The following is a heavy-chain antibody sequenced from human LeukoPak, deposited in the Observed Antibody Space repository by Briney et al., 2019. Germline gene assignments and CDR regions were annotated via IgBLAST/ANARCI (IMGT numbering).Heavy chain of an antibody. V-gene: IGHV3-33*08. D-gene: IGHD6-19*01. J-gene: IGHJ6*02. CDR2: IWHDGSNK. CDR3: ARERVTGTSYYYYYGMDV. CDR1: GFTFSSYG. Sequence: QPGRSLRLSCAASGFTFSSYGMHWVRQAPGKGLEWVAVIWHDGSNKYYAASVKGRFTISRDNSKNTLYLQMNSLRAEDTAVYYCARERVTGTSYYYYYGMDVWGQGTTVTVSS.